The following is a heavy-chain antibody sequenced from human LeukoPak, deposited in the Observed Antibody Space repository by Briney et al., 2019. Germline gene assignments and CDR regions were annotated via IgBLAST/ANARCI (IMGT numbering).Heavy chain of an antibody. CDR2: IYYSGST. J-gene: IGHJ5*02. D-gene: IGHD3-10*01. Sequence: PGGSLRLSCAASGFTFSSYAMSWVRQAPGKGLEWIGYIYYSGSTNYNPSLKSRVTISVDTSKNAFSMKRSSVTAADTAVYYCARAWGTMVRGVIRWFDPWGQGTLVTVSS. V-gene: IGHV4-59*01. CDR3: ARAWGTMVRGVIRWFDP. CDR1: GFTFSSYA.